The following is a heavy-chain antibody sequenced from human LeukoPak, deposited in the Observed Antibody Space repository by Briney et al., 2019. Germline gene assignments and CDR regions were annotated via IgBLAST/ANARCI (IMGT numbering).Heavy chain of an antibody. CDR2: ISYDGSNK. Sequence: GRSLRLSCAASGFTFSSYAMHWVRQAPGKGLEWVAVISYDGSNKYYADSVKGRFTISRDNSKNTLYLQMNSLRAEDTAVYYCARDQDYYDSSGNIDYWGQGTLVTVSS. CDR3: ARDQDYYDSSGNIDY. J-gene: IGHJ4*02. D-gene: IGHD3-22*01. CDR1: GFTFSSYA. V-gene: IGHV3-30*01.